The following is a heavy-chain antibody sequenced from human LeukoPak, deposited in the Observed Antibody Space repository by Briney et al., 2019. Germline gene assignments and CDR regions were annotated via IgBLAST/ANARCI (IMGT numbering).Heavy chain of an antibody. Sequence: GGSLRLSCAASGFTFSDYYMSWIRQAPGKGLEWVSYISISGSTRYYADSVKGRFTISRDNAKNSLYLQMNSLRAEDTAVYYCARGYCSGGSCYYAKTTSIDYWGQGTLVTVSS. V-gene: IGHV3-11*01. D-gene: IGHD2-15*01. CDR1: GFTFSDYY. CDR3: ARGYCSGGSCYYAKTTSIDY. CDR2: ISISGSTR. J-gene: IGHJ4*02.